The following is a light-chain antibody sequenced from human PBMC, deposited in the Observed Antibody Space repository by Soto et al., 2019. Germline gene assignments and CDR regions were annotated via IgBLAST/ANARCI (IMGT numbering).Light chain of an antibody. CDR3: LAWDDSLNGNL. CDR1: SSNIESHT. J-gene: IGLJ1*01. Sequence: QSVLTRPPSASGTPGQRVTISCSGSSSNIESHTVYWYQQLPGMAPRLLIHTNDRRPSGVPDRFSGSKSGTSASLAISGLQSEDEADYYCLAWDDSLNGNLFGTGTKVTLL. V-gene: IGLV1-44*01. CDR2: TND.